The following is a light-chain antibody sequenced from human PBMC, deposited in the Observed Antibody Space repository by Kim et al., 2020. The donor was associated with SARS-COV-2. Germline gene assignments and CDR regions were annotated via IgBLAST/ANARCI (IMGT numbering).Light chain of an antibody. J-gene: IGLJ3*02. CDR3: QVWDSSSDHPWV. CDR1: NIGSKS. V-gene: IGLV3-21*04. CDR2: YGS. Sequence: PGQTATITCGGNNIGSKSVHWYQQKPSQAPILVIYYGSDRPSGIPERFSGSNSGNTATLTITSVEAGDEADYYCQVWDSSSDHPWVFGGGTRLTLL.